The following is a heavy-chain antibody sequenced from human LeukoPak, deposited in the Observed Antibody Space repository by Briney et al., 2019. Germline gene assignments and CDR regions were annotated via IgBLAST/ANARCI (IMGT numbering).Heavy chain of an antibody. CDR3: AKDYSSYYYYMDV. D-gene: IGHD6-13*01. V-gene: IGHV3-74*01. CDR1: GFTFSSYW. Sequence: PGGSLRLSCAASGFTFSSYWIHWVRQAPGKGLVWVSRINSDGSITTYADSVKGRFTISRDNAKNSLYLQMNSLRAEDMALYYCAKDYSSYYYYMDVWGKGTTVTVSS. J-gene: IGHJ6*03. CDR2: INSDGSIT.